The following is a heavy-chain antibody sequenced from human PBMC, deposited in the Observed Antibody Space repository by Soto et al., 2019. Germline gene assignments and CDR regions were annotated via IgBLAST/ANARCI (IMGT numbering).Heavy chain of an antibody. Sequence: ASVKVSCKASGYTFTSYGISWVRQAPGQGLEWMGWISAYNGNTNYAQKLQGRVTMTTDTSTSTAYMELRSLRSDDTAVYYCARESWRYYDILTGYYPLGYWGQGTLVTVS. V-gene: IGHV1-18*01. J-gene: IGHJ4*02. CDR1: GYTFTSYG. CDR2: ISAYNGNT. CDR3: ARESWRYYDILTGYYPLGY. D-gene: IGHD3-9*01.